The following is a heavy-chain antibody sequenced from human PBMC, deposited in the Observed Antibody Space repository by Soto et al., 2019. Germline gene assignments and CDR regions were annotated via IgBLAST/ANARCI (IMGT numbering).Heavy chain of an antibody. CDR3: ARWTSYNDDKSGYLDY. Sequence: GSLRLSCAASGFTFSGHGMHWVRQAPGKGLEWVAVIAYDGSRQYYGDSVKGRFTISRDNSKNTLDLQMNSLRGEDTAVYYCARWTSYNDDKSGYLDYWGQGTPVTVSS. CDR1: GFTFSGHG. V-gene: IGHV3-33*05. CDR2: IAYDGSRQ. J-gene: IGHJ4*02. D-gene: IGHD3-22*01.